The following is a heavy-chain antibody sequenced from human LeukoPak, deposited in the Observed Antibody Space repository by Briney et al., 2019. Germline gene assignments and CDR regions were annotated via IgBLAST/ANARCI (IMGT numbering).Heavy chain of an antibody. V-gene: IGHV3-48*01. CDR1: GFTFSSYS. Sequence: PGGSLRLSCAASGFTFSSYSMNWLRQAPGKGLEWVSYISSSSSTIYYADSVKGRFTISRDNAKNSLYLQMNSLRAEDTAVYYCASSEREGLDYWGQGTLVTVSS. CDR2: ISSSSSTI. J-gene: IGHJ4*02. D-gene: IGHD1-1*01. CDR3: ASSEREGLDY.